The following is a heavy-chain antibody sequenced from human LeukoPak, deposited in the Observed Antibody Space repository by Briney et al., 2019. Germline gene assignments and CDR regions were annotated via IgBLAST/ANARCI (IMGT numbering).Heavy chain of an antibody. D-gene: IGHD1-1*01. Sequence: GGSLRLSCASSGFTFNNYAMTWVRQAPGKGLEWVSSITASGCSTYCADSVKGRFTISRDNSKNTLYLQMSSLRAEDTAVYYCARDYPTSGIVTIFDCWGQGTLVTVSS. CDR1: GFTFNNYA. CDR3: ARDYPTSGIVTIFDC. J-gene: IGHJ4*02. V-gene: IGHV3-23*01. CDR2: ITASGCST.